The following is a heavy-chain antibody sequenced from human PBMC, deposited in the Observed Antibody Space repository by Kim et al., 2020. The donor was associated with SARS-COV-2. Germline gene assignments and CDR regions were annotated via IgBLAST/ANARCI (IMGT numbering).Heavy chain of an antibody. J-gene: IGHJ4*02. CDR1: GGSISSYY. Sequence: SETLSLTCTVSGGSISSYYWSWIRQPPGKGLEWIGYIYYSGSTNYNPSLKSRVTISVDTSKNQFSLKLSSGTAADTAVYYCARDGGGYYDSSGYWAFDYWGQGTLVTVSS. V-gene: IGHV4-59*01. D-gene: IGHD3-22*01. CDR3: ARDGGGYYDSSGYWAFDY. CDR2: IYYSGST.